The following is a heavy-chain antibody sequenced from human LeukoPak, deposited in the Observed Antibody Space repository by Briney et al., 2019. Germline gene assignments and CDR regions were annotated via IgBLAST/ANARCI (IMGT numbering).Heavy chain of an antibody. J-gene: IGHJ4*02. CDR1: WYRFTTHW. D-gene: IGHD3-22*01. V-gene: IGHV5-51*01. Sequence: GESLQISFKGSWYRFTTHWMGWVRPLPDKGLGWIGVIYPGDSRTTYSPSFQGQVTISADKSIATTYLQWSSLKASDTAMYHCVLKYESSGSFFFDHWGQGTLVTVSS. CDR2: IYPGDSRT. CDR3: VLKYESSGSFFFDH.